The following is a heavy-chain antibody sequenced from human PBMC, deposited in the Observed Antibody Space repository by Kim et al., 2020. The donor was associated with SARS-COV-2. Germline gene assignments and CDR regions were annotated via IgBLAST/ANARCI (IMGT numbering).Heavy chain of an antibody. J-gene: IGHJ3*02. CDR1: GYTFTSYA. CDR3: AIPDIVVVPAAKGTAFDI. Sequence: ASVKVSCKASGYTFTSYAMNLVRQAPGQGLEWMGLINTNTGNPTYAQGFTGRFVFSLDPSVSTAYLQISSLKAEDTAVYYCAIPDIVVVPAAKGTAFDIW. V-gene: IGHV7-4-1*02. CDR2: INTNTGNP. D-gene: IGHD2-2*01.